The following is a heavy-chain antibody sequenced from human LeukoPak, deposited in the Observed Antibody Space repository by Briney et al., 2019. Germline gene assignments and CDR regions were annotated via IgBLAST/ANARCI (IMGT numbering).Heavy chain of an antibody. V-gene: IGHV4-61*03. CDR3: AREGGPYRPLDY. CDR2: IYYSGRT. Sequence: SETLSLTCTVSGGSVSGGNYYWSWIRQPPGKGLEWIGYIYYSGRTNYNPSLKSRVAISVDKSENHISLKLTSVTAADTAVYYCAREGGPYRPLDYSGQGTLVTVAS. J-gene: IGHJ4*02. CDR1: GGSVSGGNYY.